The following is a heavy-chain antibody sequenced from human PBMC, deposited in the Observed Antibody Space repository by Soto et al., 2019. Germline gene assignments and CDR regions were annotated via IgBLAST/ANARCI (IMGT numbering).Heavy chain of an antibody. D-gene: IGHD2-2*01. V-gene: IGHV1-69*01. CDR2: IIPISDTT. CDR1: GGTFSSYA. J-gene: IGHJ6*02. CDR3: ARSQGSSTSLEIYYYYYYRMDV. Sequence: QVQLVQSGAEVKKPGSSVKVSCKASGGTFSSYAISWVRQAPGQGLEWMGGIIPISDTTNYAQKFQGRVTITADESTSTAYMELSSLRSEDTAVYYCARSQGSSTSLEIYYYYYYRMDVWGRGTTVTVSS.